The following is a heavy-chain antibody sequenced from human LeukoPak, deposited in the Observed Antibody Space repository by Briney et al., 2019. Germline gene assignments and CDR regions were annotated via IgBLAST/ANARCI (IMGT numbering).Heavy chain of an antibody. CDR1: GFTFSSCA. Sequence: GGSLRLSCAASGFTFSSCAMHWVRQAPGKGLEWVAVISYDGSNKYYADSVKGRFTISRDNSKNTLYLQMNSLRAEDTAVYYCARGAYGDYVKTLLDYWGQGTLVTVSS. CDR3: ARGAYGDYVKTLLDY. CDR2: ISYDGSNK. D-gene: IGHD4-17*01. V-gene: IGHV3-30-3*01. J-gene: IGHJ4*02.